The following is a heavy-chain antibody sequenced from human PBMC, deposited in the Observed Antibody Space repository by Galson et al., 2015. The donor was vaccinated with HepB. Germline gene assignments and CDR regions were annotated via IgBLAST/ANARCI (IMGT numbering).Heavy chain of an antibody. CDR1: GFTFSSYG. V-gene: IGHV3-30*18. J-gene: IGHJ3*02. CDR3: AKVYYYDSSGYSSDAFDI. Sequence: SLRLSCAASGFTFSSYGMHWVRQAPGKGLEWVAVISYDGSNKYYADSVKGRFTISRDNSKNTLYLQMSSLRAEDTAVYYCAKVYYYDSSGYSSDAFDIWGQGTMVTVSS. CDR2: ISYDGSNK. D-gene: IGHD3-22*01.